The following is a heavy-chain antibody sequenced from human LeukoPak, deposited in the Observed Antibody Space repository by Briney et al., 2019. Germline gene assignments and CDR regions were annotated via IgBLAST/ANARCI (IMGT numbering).Heavy chain of an antibody. Sequence: PGGSLRLSCAASGFTFDDYATHWVRQAPGKGLEWVSGISWNSGSIGYADSVKGRFTISRDNAKNSLYLQMNGLRAEDTALYYCAKDRDYGGFFYWYFDLWGRGTLVTVSS. CDR2: ISWNSGSI. V-gene: IGHV3-9*01. J-gene: IGHJ2*01. D-gene: IGHD4-23*01. CDR3: AKDRDYGGFFYWYFDL. CDR1: GFTFDDYA.